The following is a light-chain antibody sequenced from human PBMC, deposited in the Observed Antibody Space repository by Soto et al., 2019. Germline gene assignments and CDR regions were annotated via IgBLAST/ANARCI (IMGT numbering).Light chain of an antibody. V-gene: IGLV2-14*01. CDR1: SSDIGNYDY. Sequence: QSALTQPASVSGSPGQSITISCTGTSSDIGNYDYVSWFQQHPGKAPKLLISEVSNRPSGVSYRFSGSKSGTTASLTISGLQAEDEADYYCSSHSSSSAYYVFGTGTKLTVL. CDR2: EVS. CDR3: SSHSSSSAYYV. J-gene: IGLJ1*01.